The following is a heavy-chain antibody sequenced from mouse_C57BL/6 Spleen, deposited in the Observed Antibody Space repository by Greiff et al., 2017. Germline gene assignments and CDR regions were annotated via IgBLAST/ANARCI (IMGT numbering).Heavy chain of an antibody. CDR1: GYTFTDYY. V-gene: IGHV1-19*01. D-gene: IGHD2-5*01. CDR3: ARNSNYVAYAMDY. Sequence: VKPGASVKMSCKASGYTFTDYYMNWVKQSHGKSFEWIGVINPYNGGTSYNQKFKGKATLTVDKSSSTAYMELNSLTSEDSAVYYCARNSNYVAYAMDYWGQGTSVTVSS. CDR2: INPYNGGT. J-gene: IGHJ4*01.